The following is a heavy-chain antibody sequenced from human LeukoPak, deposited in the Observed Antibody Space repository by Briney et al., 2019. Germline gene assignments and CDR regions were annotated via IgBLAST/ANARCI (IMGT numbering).Heavy chain of an antibody. Sequence: SETLSLTCAVSGGSISSGGYSWSWIRQPPGKGLEWIGYIYHGGSTYYNPSLKSRVTISVDRSKNQFSLKLSSVTAADTAVYYCAGVDSSGYPMYNWFDPWGQGTLVTVSS. V-gene: IGHV4-30-2*01. J-gene: IGHJ5*02. CDR3: AGVDSSGYPMYNWFDP. CDR1: GGSISSGGYS. CDR2: IYHGGST. D-gene: IGHD3-22*01.